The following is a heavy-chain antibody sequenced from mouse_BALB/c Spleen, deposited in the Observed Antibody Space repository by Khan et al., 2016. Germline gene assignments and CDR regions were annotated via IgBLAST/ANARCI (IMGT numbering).Heavy chain of an antibody. CDR3: AVLTGTCEAMNY. CDR2: IYPGDGDT. V-gene: IGHV1-80*01. J-gene: IGHJ4*01. D-gene: IGHD3-3*01. CDR1: GYAFSSYW. Sequence: QVQLQQSGAELVKPGSSVKISCKASGYAFSSYWMNWVKQRPGQGLEWIGQIYPGDGDTNYNGKLKGKATLTADKSSSTAYMQLSSLTSEDSAVYFCAVLTGTCEAMNYWGQRTSVTVSS.